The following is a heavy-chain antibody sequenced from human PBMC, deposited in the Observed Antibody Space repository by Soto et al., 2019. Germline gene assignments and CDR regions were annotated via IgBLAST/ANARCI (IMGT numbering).Heavy chain of an antibody. CDR2: IYYSGTT. J-gene: IGHJ4*02. V-gene: IGHV4-4*02. CDR1: GGSITTNNW. Sequence: SETLSLTCGVSGGSITTNNWWSWVRQSPGTGLEWLGEIYYSGTTNYNASLKNRVTISVDKSKNHFSLNLNSVTAADSAVYYCARWDFGNPYFFDYWGQGILVTVSS. D-gene: IGHD3-3*01. CDR3: ARWDFGNPYFFDY.